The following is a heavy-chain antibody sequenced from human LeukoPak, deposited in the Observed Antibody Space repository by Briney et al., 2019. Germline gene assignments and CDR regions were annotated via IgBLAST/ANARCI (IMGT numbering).Heavy chain of an antibody. D-gene: IGHD6-6*01. J-gene: IGHJ4*02. CDR3: AKEQAYSSSSDKVVYFDY. CDR2: INHSGST. CDR1: GGSFSGYY. Sequence: SETLSLTCAVYGGSFSGYYWSWIRQPPGKGLEWIGEINHSGSTNYNPSLKSRVTISVDTSKNQFSLKLSSVTAADTAVYYCAKEQAYSSSSDKVVYFDYWGQGTLVTVSS. V-gene: IGHV4-34*01.